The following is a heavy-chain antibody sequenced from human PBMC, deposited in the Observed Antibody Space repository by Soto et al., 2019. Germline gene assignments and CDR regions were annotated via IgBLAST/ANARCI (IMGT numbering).Heavy chain of an antibody. V-gene: IGHV1-69*08. J-gene: IGHJ3*02. D-gene: IGHD2-8*01. Sequence: QVQLVQSGAEVKKPGSSVTVSCKASGGIFSSNIISWVRQAPGQGLEWMGRIIPILATANYAQKFQGRITITADKSTNTAYMELSRLRSDDTAVYYCARASEDCTNGVCYKAAFDIWGQGTRVTVSS. CDR1: GGIFSSNI. CDR3: ARASEDCTNGVCYKAAFDI. CDR2: IIPILATA.